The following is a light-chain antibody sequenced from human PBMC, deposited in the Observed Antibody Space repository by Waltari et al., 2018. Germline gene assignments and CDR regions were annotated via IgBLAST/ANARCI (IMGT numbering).Light chain of an antibody. V-gene: IGKV1-5*03. J-gene: IGKJ2*01. CDR1: QSIRTW. CDR2: STS. CDR3: QQYNTYSTYT. Sequence: DLQITQSPSILSASVGDTVTITCRASQSIRTWLAWYQQKPGKAPKLLLYSTSNLETGVPSRFSGSGSGTEFSLTISSLQPDDFATYYCQQYNTYSTYTFGQGTKLEIK.